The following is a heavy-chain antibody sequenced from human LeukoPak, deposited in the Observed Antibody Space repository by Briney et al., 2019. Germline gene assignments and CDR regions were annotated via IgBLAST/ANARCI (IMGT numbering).Heavy chain of an antibody. V-gene: IGHV3-23*01. D-gene: IGHD1-14*01. CDR1: GFTSSSYA. CDR2: ISGSGGST. CDR3: AKDQPEAYFDY. J-gene: IGHJ4*02. Sequence: GGSLRLSCAASGFTSSSYAMSWVRQAPGKGLEWVSAISGSGGSTYYADSVKGRFTISRDNAKGTLYLQMNSLRAEDAALYYCAKDQPEAYFDYWGQGTLVTVSS.